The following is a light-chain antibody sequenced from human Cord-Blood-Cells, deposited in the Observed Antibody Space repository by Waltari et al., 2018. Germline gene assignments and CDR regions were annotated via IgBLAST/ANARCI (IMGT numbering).Light chain of an antibody. J-gene: IGKJ1*01. CDR1: QSVLYSSNNKNY. CDR3: QQYYSNTKWK. CDR2: WAS. V-gene: IGKV4-1*01. Sequence: DIVMTQSPDSLAVSLGERATINCKSSQSVLYSSNNKNYLAWYQQKPGQPPKLLIYWASTRESGVPDRFSGSGSGTDFTLTISSLQAEDVAVYYCQQYYSNTKWKLGKGKKVEIK.